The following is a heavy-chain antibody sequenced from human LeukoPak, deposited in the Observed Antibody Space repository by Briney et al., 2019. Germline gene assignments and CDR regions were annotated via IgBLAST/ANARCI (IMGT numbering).Heavy chain of an antibody. J-gene: IGHJ4*02. Sequence: KPSETLSLTCAVYGGSFSAYYWSWIRQPPGKGLEWIGEINHSGRTNYNPSLKSRVTISLDTSKSQLSLKLSSVTAADTAVYYCARGGYCSGGSCYRAHYWGQGTLVTVSS. CDR3: ARGGYCSGGSCYRAHY. CDR1: GGSFSAYY. V-gene: IGHV4-34*01. D-gene: IGHD2-15*01. CDR2: INHSGRT.